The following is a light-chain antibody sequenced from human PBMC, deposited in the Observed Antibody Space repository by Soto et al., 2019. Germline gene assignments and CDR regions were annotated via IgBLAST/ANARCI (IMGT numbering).Light chain of an antibody. V-gene: IGKV1-17*01. J-gene: IGKJ5*01. CDR3: RQHDGYPIT. Sequence: DIQMTQSPSSLSASVGDRVTITCRASQSISSYLNWYQQKPGKAPKLLIYAASTLQSGVPSRFSGSGSGTEFTLTISSLQPEDSATYYCRQHDGYPITFGHGTRLEIK. CDR1: QSISSY. CDR2: AAS.